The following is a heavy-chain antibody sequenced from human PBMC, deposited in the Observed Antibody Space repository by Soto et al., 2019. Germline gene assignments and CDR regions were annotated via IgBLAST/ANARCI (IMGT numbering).Heavy chain of an antibody. CDR2: IYWDDDK. Sequence: SGPTLVNPTQTLTLTCTFSGFSLSTSGVGVGWIRQPPGKALEWLALIYWDDDKRYSPSLKSRLTITKDASKNQVVLTMTNMDPVDTATYYCAHSDYDILTGQYYYGMDVWGQGTTVTVSS. CDR1: GFSLSTSGVG. V-gene: IGHV2-5*02. D-gene: IGHD3-9*01. J-gene: IGHJ6*02. CDR3: AHSDYDILTGQYYYGMDV.